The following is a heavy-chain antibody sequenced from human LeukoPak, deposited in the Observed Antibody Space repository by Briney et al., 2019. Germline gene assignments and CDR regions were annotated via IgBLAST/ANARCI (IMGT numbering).Heavy chain of an antibody. CDR1: GGSISIYY. CDR3: ARDRELGS. V-gene: IGHV4-59*01. CDR2: IYNSGST. Sequence: SETLSLTCIVSGGSISIYYWNWIRQPPGKGLEWIGYIYNSGSTDYNPSLKRRVTISADTSKNQFSLKLTSVTAADTAVYYCARDRELGSWGQGTLVTVSS. D-gene: IGHD3-16*01. J-gene: IGHJ5*02.